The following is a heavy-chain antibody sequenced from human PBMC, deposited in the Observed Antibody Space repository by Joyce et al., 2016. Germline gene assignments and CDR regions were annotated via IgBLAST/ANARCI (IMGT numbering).Heavy chain of an antibody. CDR2: LSFGGST. CDR3: ARRNNWDEVFDY. Sequence: QLHLQESGPGLVKPSETLSLTCSVSGGSVTSDNCYWGWIRQPPGKGLEWIGTLSFGGSTYYHPSLKSRVIISVDTSKNQFSLKLRSVTAADTAVYYCARRNNWDEVFDYWGQGTPVTVSS. V-gene: IGHV4-39*01. D-gene: IGHD1-20*01. CDR1: GGSVTSDNCY. J-gene: IGHJ4*02.